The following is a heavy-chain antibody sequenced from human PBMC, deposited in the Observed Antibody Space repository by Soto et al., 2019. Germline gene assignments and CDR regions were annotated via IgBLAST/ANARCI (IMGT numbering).Heavy chain of an antibody. J-gene: IGHJ4*02. Sequence: VQLLESGGGLVQPGGSLRLSCAASGFTFDSYGMSWVRQAPGKGLEWVSSISGSGGSTYYADSVKGRFTISRDNYKNTLYLQMNSLSAEDTAVYFCEKVLTAGGLDYWGQGALVTVSS. V-gene: IGHV3-23*01. CDR2: ISGSGGST. CDR1: GFTFDSYG. CDR3: EKVLTAGGLDY. D-gene: IGHD6-13*01.